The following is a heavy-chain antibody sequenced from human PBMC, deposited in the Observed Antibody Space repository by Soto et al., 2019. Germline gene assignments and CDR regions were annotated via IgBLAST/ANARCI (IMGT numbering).Heavy chain of an antibody. CDR1: GDSINSNYC. J-gene: IGHJ4*02. CDR2: IYYSGGT. D-gene: IGHD7-27*01. Sequence: QVQLQESGPGLVRPSGTLSLTCAVSGDSINSNYCWTWVRQPPGKGLEWIAEIYYSGGTSYNPSLKXXVXIXXDKSKNQFSLNLTSVTAADTAMYYCARDTGGGLGYWGQGTLVTVSS. CDR3: ARDTGGGLGY. V-gene: IGHV4-4*02.